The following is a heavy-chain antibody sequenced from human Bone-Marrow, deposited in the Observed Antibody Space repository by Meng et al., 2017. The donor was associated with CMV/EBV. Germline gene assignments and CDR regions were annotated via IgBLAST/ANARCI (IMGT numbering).Heavy chain of an antibody. V-gene: IGHV3-30-3*01. CDR2: ISYDGSNK. CDR1: SYA. J-gene: IGHJ6*02. D-gene: IGHD1-14*01. Sequence: SYAMHWVRQAPGKGLEWVAVISYDGSNKYYADSVKGRFTISRDNSKNTLYLQMNSLRAEDTAVYYCARGGPGNPPQAFYYYYGMDVWGQGTTVTVSS. CDR3: ARGGPGNPPQAFYYYYGMDV.